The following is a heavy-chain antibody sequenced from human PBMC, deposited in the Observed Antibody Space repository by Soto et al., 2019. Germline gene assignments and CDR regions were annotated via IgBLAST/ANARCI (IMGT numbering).Heavy chain of an antibody. Sequence: ALSLTCAVSGGSISSCGYSWVWIRQPPWKGLEWIGYIYHSGSTYYNPSLKSRVTISVERSKNQFSLKLSSVTAADTAVYYCARGGYDILTGYYTHWFDPWGQGTLVTVSS. CDR3: ARGGYDILTGYYTHWFDP. CDR2: IYHSGST. J-gene: IGHJ5*02. V-gene: IGHV4-30-2*01. CDR1: GGSISSCGYS. D-gene: IGHD3-9*01.